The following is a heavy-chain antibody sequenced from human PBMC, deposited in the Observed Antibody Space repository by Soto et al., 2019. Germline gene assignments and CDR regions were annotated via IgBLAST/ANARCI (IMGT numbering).Heavy chain of an antibody. CDR2: IYSGGST. J-gene: IGHJ4*02. D-gene: IGHD2-2*02. CDR1: GFTVSNNY. Sequence: EVQLVETGGGLIQPGGSLRLSCAASGFTVSNNYMSWVRQAPGKGLEWVSLIYSGGSTFYADSVKGRFTISRDNSKNTLFLQMNSLRAEDTAVYFFATYTGLDYWGQGTLVTVSS. V-gene: IGHV3-53*02. CDR3: ATYTGLDY.